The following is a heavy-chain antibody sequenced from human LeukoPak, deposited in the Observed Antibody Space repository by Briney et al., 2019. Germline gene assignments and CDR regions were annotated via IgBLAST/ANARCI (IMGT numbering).Heavy chain of an antibody. CDR3: ARSPPSGSYYDY. CDR1: GFTFSGYT. CDR2: ISGGGRNI. V-gene: IGHV3-21*01. D-gene: IGHD3-10*01. Sequence: GGSLRLSCAASGFTFSGYTINWVRQAPGTGLEWVSSISGGGRNINYADSVKGRFTISRDNAKNSVYLQMNSLRAEDTAVFYCARSPPSGSYYDYWGQGTLVTVSS. J-gene: IGHJ4*02.